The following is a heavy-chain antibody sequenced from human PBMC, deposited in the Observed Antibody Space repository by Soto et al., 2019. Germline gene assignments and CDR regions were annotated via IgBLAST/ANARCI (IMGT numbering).Heavy chain of an antibody. CDR1: GGTFSSYA. J-gene: IGHJ5*02. CDR2: IIPIFGTA. CDR3: ASVLSSSWYNADFPNWFDP. V-gene: IGHV1-69*01. D-gene: IGHD6-13*01. Sequence: QVQLVQSGAEVKKPGSSVKVSCKASGGTFSSYAISWVRQAPGQGLEWMGGIIPIFGTANYAQKFQGRVTITADESTSTAYMELSSLRSDDTAVYYCASVLSSSWYNADFPNWFDPWGQGTLVTVSS.